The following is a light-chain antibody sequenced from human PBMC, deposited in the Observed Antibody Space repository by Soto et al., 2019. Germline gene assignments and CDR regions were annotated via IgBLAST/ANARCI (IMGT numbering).Light chain of an antibody. Sequence: EIVVTQSPATLSLSPGERATLSCRASQSVSSYLAWYQQKPGQAPRLLIYDASNRATGIPARFSGSGSGTDFTLTISSLEPEDSAVYYCQQRSDRLPITFGQGTRLEIK. CDR1: QSVSSY. CDR2: DAS. CDR3: QQRSDRLPIT. J-gene: IGKJ5*01. V-gene: IGKV3-11*01.